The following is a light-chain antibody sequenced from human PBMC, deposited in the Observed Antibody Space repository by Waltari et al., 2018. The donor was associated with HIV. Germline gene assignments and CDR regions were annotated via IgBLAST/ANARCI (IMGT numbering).Light chain of an antibody. V-gene: IGLV3-21*02. CDR2: DAS. J-gene: IGLJ2*01. CDR1: NIAIKT. Sequence: SYVLAQQPSVSVAPGQTARITCGGNNIAIKTVHWYQQKPGQAPVLVVHDASDRPSGIPERFSGSNSGNTATLTMIRVEAGDEADYFCQVGDTSSDQGVFGGGTKLTVL. CDR3: QVGDTSSDQGV.